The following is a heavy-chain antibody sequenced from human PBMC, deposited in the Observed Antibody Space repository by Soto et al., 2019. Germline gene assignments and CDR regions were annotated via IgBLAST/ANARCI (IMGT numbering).Heavy chain of an antibody. CDR3: ARPTSRAFDI. CDR1: GGSISSSSYY. J-gene: IGHJ3*02. V-gene: IGHV4-39*01. CDR2: IYYSGST. Sequence: SETLSLTCTVSGGSISSSSYYWGWIRQPPGKGLEWIGSIYYSGSTYYNPSLKSRVTISVDTSKNQFSLKLSSVTAADTAVYYCARPTSRAFDIWGQGXMVTVSS.